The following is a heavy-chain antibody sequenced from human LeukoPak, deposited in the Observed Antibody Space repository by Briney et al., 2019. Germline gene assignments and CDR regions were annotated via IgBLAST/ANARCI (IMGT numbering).Heavy chain of an antibody. J-gene: IGHJ4*02. CDR1: GYAFTGHY. CDR3: ARGAKGDYYELYYFDH. Sequence: GASVKVSCKASGYAFTGHYVHWVRQAPGQGLEWMGWINPNSGGTNYAQKFQGRVTMTRDTSISTAYMELSRLRSDDTAVYYCARGAKGDYYELYYFDHWGQGTLVTVSS. CDR2: INPNSGGT. D-gene: IGHD3-22*01. V-gene: IGHV1-2*02.